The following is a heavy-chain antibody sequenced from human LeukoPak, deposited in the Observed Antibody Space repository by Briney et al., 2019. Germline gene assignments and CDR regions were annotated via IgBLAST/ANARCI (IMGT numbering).Heavy chain of an antibody. D-gene: IGHD6-6*01. CDR2: IIPIFGTA. Sequence: SVKVSCKASGGTFSSYAISWVRQAPGQGLEWMGGIIPIFGTANYAQKFQGGVTITTDESTSTAYMELSSLRSEDTAVYYCARAGNVQPGLVGSEPSPNYYYYYMDVWGKGTTVTVSS. J-gene: IGHJ6*03. CDR3: ARAGNVQPGLVGSEPSPNYYYYYMDV. V-gene: IGHV1-69*05. CDR1: GGTFSSYA.